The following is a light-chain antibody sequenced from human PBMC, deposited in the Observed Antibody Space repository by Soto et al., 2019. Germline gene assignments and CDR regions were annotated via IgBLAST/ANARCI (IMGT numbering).Light chain of an antibody. V-gene: IGKV3-15*01. CDR1: HRVSSY. CDR2: GAS. J-gene: IGKJ4*01. CDR3: QQYNNWPLP. Sequence: EILMTQSPATLSVSPGESATLSCRASHRVSSYLAWYHQQPGQAPRLLIYGASTRATGIPARFSGSGSGTVFTLTISRLQSEDCAVYFCQQYNNWPLPFGGGTKVEIK.